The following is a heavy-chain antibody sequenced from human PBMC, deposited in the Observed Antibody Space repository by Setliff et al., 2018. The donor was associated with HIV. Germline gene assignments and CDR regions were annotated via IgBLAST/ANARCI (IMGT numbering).Heavy chain of an antibody. V-gene: IGHV4-4*07. J-gene: IGHJ4*02. D-gene: IGHD3-10*01. Sequence: NPSETLSLTCTVSGGSIISYYWSWIRQPAGKGLEWIGHIHTSGSTKYNPSLKSRVTISADTSKNQFSLNLSSVTAAETAVYYCARVGYHGSGRYSFDYWGQGTLVTVSS. CDR1: GGSIISYY. CDR3: ARVGYHGSGRYSFDY. CDR2: IHTSGST.